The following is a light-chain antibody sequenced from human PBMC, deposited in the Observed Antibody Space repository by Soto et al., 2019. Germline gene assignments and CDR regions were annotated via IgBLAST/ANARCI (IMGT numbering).Light chain of an antibody. CDR2: DAS. CDR3: QQYKSFLFT. Sequence: DIQMTQSPSTLSASVRDRVTITCRASQSISSWLAWYQQKPGKAPKLLIYDASSLESGVPSRFSGSGSGTEFTLTISSLQPDDFATYYCQQYKSFLFTFGPGTKVAIK. V-gene: IGKV1-5*01. J-gene: IGKJ3*01. CDR1: QSISSW.